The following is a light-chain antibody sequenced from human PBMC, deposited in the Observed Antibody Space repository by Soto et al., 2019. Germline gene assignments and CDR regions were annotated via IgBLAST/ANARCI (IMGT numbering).Light chain of an antibody. CDR2: DVS. V-gene: IGKV3-20*01. J-gene: IGKJ1*01. CDR1: QSVSSNY. Sequence: DIVLTQSPGTLSLSPGERATLSCRSSQSVSSNYLAWYQQKPDQAPRLVIYDVSGRATGIPDRFRGSGSGTDFTLTISRLEPEDSAVYNCQQYGISPTFGQGTKVEIK. CDR3: QQYGISPT.